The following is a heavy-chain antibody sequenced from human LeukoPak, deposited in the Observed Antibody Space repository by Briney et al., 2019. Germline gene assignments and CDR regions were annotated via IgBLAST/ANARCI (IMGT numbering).Heavy chain of an antibody. CDR2: IYYSGST. CDR1: GGSFSGYY. Sequence: SETLSLTCAVYGGSFSGYYWSWIRQHPGKGLEWIGYIYYSGSTYYNPSLKSRVTISVDTSKNQFSLKLSSVTAADTAVYYCARGDTSLDAFDIWGQGTMVTVSS. CDR3: ARGDTSLDAFDI. D-gene: IGHD2-21*01. J-gene: IGHJ3*02. V-gene: IGHV4-31*11.